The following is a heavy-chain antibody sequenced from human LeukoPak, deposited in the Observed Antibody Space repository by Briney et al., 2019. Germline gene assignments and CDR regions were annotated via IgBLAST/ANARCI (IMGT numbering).Heavy chain of an antibody. Sequence: SVKVSCKASGGTFSSYAISWVRQAPGQGLEWMGGIIPIFGTANYAQKFQGRVTITTDESTSTAYMELSSLRSEDTAVYYCARASSHYDFWSGYPPPHFSNWGQGTLVTVSS. CDR1: GGTFSSYA. D-gene: IGHD3-3*01. V-gene: IGHV1-69*05. J-gene: IGHJ4*02. CDR3: ARASSHYDFWSGYPPPHFSN. CDR2: IIPIFGTA.